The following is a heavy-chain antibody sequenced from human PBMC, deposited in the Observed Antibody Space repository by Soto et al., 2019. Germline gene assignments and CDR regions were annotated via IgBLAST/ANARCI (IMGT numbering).Heavy chain of an antibody. CDR2: IYYSGST. D-gene: IGHD6-19*01. Sequence: QVQLQESGPGRVKPSQTLSLTCTVSGGSISSGDYYWSWIRQPPGKGLESIGYIYYSGSTYYNPSLKSRVTISVDTSKNQFSLKLSSVTAADTAVYYCARDLTYSNGWENGMDVWGQGTTDTVS. V-gene: IGHV4-30-4*01. J-gene: IGHJ6*02. CDR3: ARDLTYSNGWENGMDV. CDR1: GGSISSGDYY.